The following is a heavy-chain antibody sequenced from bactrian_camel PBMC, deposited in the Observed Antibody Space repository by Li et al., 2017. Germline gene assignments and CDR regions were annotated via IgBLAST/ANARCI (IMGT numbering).Heavy chain of an antibody. J-gene: IGHJ4*01. CDR3: AAGPAIDCSGPNV. Sequence: QLVESGGHLVQPGGSLRLSCAASGFTFSNYAMSRVRQAPGKGLEWVSAINSDGSNTYYTDSVKGRFTISLDNAKNTLYLQMNSLKPEDTALYRCAAGPAIDCSGPNVWGQGTQVTV. V-gene: IGHV3S31*01. CDR2: INSDGSNT. CDR1: GFTFSNYA. D-gene: IGHD1*01.